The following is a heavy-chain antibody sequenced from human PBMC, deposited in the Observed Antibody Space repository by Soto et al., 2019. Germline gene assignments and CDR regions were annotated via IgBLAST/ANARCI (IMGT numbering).Heavy chain of an antibody. CDR3: ATAVRGSPKAA. CDR2: ISLDGSDK. V-gene: IGHV3-7*01. CDR1: GFTFSSLW. D-gene: IGHD6-25*01. J-gene: IGHJ4*02. Sequence: EVQLVESGGGLVQPGGSLRLSCAASGFTFSSLWMSWVRQTPGKRLERVAHISLDGSDKYYVGSVKGRFTISRDNAKNSLYLQMNSLRAEDTAVYYCATAVRGSPKAAWGQGTLVTVSS.